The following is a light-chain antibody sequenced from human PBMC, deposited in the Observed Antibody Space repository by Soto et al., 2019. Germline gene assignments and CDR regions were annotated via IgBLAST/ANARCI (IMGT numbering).Light chain of an antibody. CDR1: QSVSSN. Sequence: EIVMPQSQATLYVSRVERSTLSFRASQSVSSNLAWYQQKPGQPPRLLIYGRTTRATGIPARFSGGGYGTDFTLTIDSLQSEDFAVYYCQQHNNWPLTFGGGTKV. J-gene: IGKJ4*01. CDR2: GRT. CDR3: QQHNNWPLT. V-gene: IGKV3-15*01.